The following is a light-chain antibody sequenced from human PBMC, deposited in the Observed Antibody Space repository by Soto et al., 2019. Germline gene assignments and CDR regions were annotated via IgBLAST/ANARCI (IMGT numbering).Light chain of an antibody. V-gene: IGLV2-8*01. CDR2: EVS. J-gene: IGLJ1*01. CDR3: TSYTGDDFTFV. Sequence: QSALTQPTSASGSLGQSVTISCTGTSSDIGTYDYVSWYQQHPGRAPKLIIFEVSKRPLGVPDRFSGSKSGNTASLIVSGLQPDDEAEYHCTSYTGDDFTFVFGTGTKLTVL. CDR1: SSDIGTYDY.